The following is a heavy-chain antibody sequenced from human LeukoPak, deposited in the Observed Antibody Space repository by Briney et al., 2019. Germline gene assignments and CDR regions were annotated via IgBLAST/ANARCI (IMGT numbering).Heavy chain of an antibody. J-gene: IGHJ4*02. CDR1: GGPISSSNW. Sequence: SGTLSLTCAVSGGPISSSNWWGCVRQPPGKGLEWSGEIYHSGSTNYNPSLKSRVTISVDKSKNQCSLKLSSVTAADTAVYYCAREVYSSSWYDYWGQGTLVTVSS. V-gene: IGHV4-4*02. CDR2: IYHSGST. CDR3: AREVYSSSWYDY. D-gene: IGHD6-13*01.